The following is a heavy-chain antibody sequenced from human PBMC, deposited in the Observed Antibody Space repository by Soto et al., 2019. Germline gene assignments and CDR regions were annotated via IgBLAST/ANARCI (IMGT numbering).Heavy chain of an antibody. J-gene: IGHJ5*02. CDR1: GYTFTSYD. CDR2: MNPNSGNT. D-gene: IGHD2-2*01. Sequence: GASVKVSCKASGYTFTSYDINWVRQATGQGLERMGWMNPNSGNTGYAQKFQGRVTMTRNTSISTAYMELSSLRFEHTAVYYFARVRVVVVPAARKGGYWFDPWGQGTLVTVSS. CDR3: ARVRVVVVPAARKGGYWFDP. V-gene: IGHV1-8*01.